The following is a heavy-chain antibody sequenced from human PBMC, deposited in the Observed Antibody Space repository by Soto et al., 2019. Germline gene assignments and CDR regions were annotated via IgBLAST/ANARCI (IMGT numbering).Heavy chain of an antibody. CDR2: ISDHGTYT. V-gene: IGHV3-11*06. CDR1: GFSFSDYY. D-gene: IGHD5-18*01. J-gene: IGHJ5*02. Sequence: GGSLRLSCTASGFSFSDYYMRWIRQAPGRGLEWVSYISDHGTYTDYSDSVKGRFTVSRDNAKNSLFLQMNSLRVEDTAVYYCAREVRGRGYPNWFHPCGQGTLVTVSS. CDR3: AREVRGRGYPNWFHP.